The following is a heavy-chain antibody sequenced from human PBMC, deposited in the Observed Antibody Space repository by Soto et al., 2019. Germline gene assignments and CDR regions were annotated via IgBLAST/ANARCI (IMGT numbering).Heavy chain of an antibody. J-gene: IGHJ3*02. CDR3: ARGGFYDSSEAFDI. CDR1: GFTFSSYG. CDR2: IWYDGSNK. D-gene: IGHD3-22*01. V-gene: IGHV3-33*01. Sequence: QVQLVESGGGVVQPGRSLRLSCAASGFTFSSYGMHWVRQAPGKGLEWVAVIWYDGSNKYYADSVKGRFTISRDNSKNPLYLQMNSLRAEDTAVYYCARGGFYDSSEAFDIWGQGTMVTVSS.